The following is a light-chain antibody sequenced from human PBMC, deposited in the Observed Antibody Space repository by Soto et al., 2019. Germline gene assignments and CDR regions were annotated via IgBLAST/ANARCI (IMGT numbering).Light chain of an antibody. CDR2: GAS. Sequence: DIVVTQSPATLSLSPGERATLSFRASQGVCSYLTWYQQKPGQAPRLLIYGASTRATSIPARFSGSGSGTDFTLTISSLQPEDFAVYYCQQDYNLPKYTFGQGTKLEIK. J-gene: IGKJ2*01. V-gene: IGKV3D-7*01. CDR1: QGVCSY. CDR3: QQDYNLPKYT.